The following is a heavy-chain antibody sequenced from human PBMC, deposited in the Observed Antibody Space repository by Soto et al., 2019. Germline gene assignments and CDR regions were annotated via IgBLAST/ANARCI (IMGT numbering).Heavy chain of an antibody. V-gene: IGHV3-9*01. CDR1: GFTFDDYA. CDR2: ISWNSGSI. Sequence: GGSLRLSCAASGFTFDDYAMHWVRQAPGKGLEWVSGISWNSGSIGYADPVKGRFTISRDNAKNSLYLQMNSLRAEDTAVYYCARGTNYYDSSVYYGYWGQGTLVTVSS. CDR3: ARGTNYYDSSVYYGY. J-gene: IGHJ4*02. D-gene: IGHD3-22*01.